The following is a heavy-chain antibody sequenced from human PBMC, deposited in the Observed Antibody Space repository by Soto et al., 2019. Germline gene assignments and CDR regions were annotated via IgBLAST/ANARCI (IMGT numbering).Heavy chain of an antibody. CDR1: GFSLSTSGMC. J-gene: IGHJ6*02. Sequence: GSGPTLVNPTQTLTLTCTFSGFSLSTSGMCVSWIRQPPGKALEWLALIDWDDDKYYSTSLKTRLTISKDTSKNQVVLTMTNMDPVDTATYYCARIRSRYDSSCYHPAVYYYYGMDCWGQGTTVTVSS. D-gene: IGHD3-22*01. CDR2: IDWDDDK. CDR3: ARIRSRYDSSCYHPAVYYYYGMDC. V-gene: IGHV2-70*01.